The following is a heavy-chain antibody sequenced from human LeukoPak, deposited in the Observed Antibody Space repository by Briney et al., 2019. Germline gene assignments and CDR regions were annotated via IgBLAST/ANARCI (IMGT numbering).Heavy chain of an antibody. CDR2: IYSGGST. CDR3: ASWGRGVNYYYYYMDV. J-gene: IGHJ6*03. CDR1: GFTVSSNY. V-gene: IGHV3-66*01. Sequence: GGSLRLSCAASGFTVSSNYMSWVRQAPGKGLEWVSVIYSGGSTYYADSVKGRFTISRDNSKNTLYLQMNSLRAEDTAVYYCASWGRGVNYYYYYMDVWGKGTTVTISS. D-gene: IGHD3-16*01.